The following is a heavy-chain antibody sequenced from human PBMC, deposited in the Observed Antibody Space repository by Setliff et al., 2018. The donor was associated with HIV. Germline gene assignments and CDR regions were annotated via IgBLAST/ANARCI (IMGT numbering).Heavy chain of an antibody. CDR3: ARVRYEGYYFDY. Sequence: SETLSLTCAVSGYAISSGYYWGWIRRPPGKGLEWIGSIYARGSTYYNPSLKSRVTISVDTSKNQFSLKLSSVTAADTAVYYCARVRYEGYYFDYWGQGTLVTVSS. J-gene: IGHJ4*02. CDR1: GYAISSGYY. D-gene: IGHD5-12*01. V-gene: IGHV4-38-2*01. CDR2: IYARGST.